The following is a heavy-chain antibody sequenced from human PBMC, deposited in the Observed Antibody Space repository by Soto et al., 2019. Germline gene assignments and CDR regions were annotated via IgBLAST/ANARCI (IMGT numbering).Heavy chain of an antibody. CDR2: IYYSGDT. CDR1: GDSIISGDYY. V-gene: IGHV4-30-4*02. Sequence: SETLSHTSTVSGDSIISGDYYWIWIRQTPGKGLEWIGYIYYSGDTNYNPSLKSRVIISVDTSKNQVVLTMANVDPVDTATYYCARMFGGEKKKSPQTDPGLDVGVKGTTVPVS. CDR3: ARMFGGEKKKSPQTDPGLDV. D-gene: IGHD3-16*01. J-gene: IGHJ6*04.